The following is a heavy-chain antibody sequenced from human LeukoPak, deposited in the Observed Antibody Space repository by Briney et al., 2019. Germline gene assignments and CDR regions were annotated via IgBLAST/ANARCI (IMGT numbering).Heavy chain of an antibody. CDR1: GFTFSDYY. CDR2: ISSGGSTI. D-gene: IGHD5-18*01. V-gene: IGHV3-11*01. J-gene: IGHJ4*02. CDR3: ARQYNYDSRAFDY. Sequence: GGSLRLSCAASGFTFSDYYMNWIRQAPGKGLEWVSYISSGGSTIDYADSVKGRFTISRDNAKNSLYLQMNSLRAEDTAVYYCARQYNYDSRAFDYWGQGTLVTVSS.